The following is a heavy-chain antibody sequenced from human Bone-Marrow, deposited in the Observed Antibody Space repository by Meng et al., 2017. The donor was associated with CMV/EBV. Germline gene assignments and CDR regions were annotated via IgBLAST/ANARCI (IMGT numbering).Heavy chain of an antibody. Sequence: APVKVSCKASGYTFTSYGISWVRQAPGQGLEWMGWISAYNGNTNYAQKLQGRVTMTTDTSTSTAYMELRSLRSDDTAVYYCARDDRPGIAAAGTGFYYYYGMDVWGQGTTVTVSS. J-gene: IGHJ6*02. CDR1: GYTFTSYG. V-gene: IGHV1-18*01. CDR2: ISAYNGNT. CDR3: ARDDRPGIAAAGTGFYYYYGMDV. D-gene: IGHD6-13*01.